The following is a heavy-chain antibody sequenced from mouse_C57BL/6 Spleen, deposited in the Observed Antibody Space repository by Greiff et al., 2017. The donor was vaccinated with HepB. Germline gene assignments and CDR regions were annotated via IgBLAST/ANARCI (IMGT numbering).Heavy chain of an antibody. V-gene: IGHV1-52*01. CDR3: ARAETGTAWFAY. J-gene: IGHJ3*01. Sequence: QVQLKQPGAELVRPGSSVKLSCKASGYTFTSYWMHWVKQRPIQGLEWIGNIDPSDSETHYNQKFKDKATLTVDKSSSTAYMQLSSLTSEDSAVYYCARAETGTAWFAYWGQGTLVTVSA. CDR1: GYTFTSYW. CDR2: IDPSDSET. D-gene: IGHD4-1*01.